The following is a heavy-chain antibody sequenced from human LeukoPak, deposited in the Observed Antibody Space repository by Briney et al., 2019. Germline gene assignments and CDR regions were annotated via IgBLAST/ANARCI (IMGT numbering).Heavy chain of an antibody. J-gene: IGHJ4*02. CDR3: SSGPYFDY. CDR2: IYHSGST. D-gene: IGHD3-22*01. Sequence: TLSLTCAVSGGSISSGGYPWSWIRQPPGKGLEWIGYIYHSGSTYYNPSLKSRVTISVDTSKNQFSLKLSSVTAADTAVYYCSSGPYFDYWGQGTLVTVSS. V-gene: IGHV4-30-2*01. CDR1: GGSISSGGYP.